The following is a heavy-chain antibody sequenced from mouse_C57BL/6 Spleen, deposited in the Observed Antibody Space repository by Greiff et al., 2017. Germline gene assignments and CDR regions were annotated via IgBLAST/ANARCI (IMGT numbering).Heavy chain of an antibody. CDR3: ARERGLLLRSHYYAMDY. V-gene: IGHV1-55*01. Sequence: QVQLQQPGAELVKPGASVKMSCKASGYTFTSYWITWVKQRPGQGLEWIGDIYPGSGSTNYNEKFKSKATLTVDTSSSTAYMQLSSLTSEDSAVYCCARERGLLLRSHYYAMDYWGQGTSVTVSS. D-gene: IGHD1-1*01. J-gene: IGHJ4*01. CDR1: GYTFTSYW. CDR2: IYPGSGST.